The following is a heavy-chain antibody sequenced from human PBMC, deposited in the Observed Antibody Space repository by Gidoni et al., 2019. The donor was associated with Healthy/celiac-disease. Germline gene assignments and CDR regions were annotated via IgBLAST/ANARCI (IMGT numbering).Heavy chain of an antibody. CDR3: ARDERWAVDSSGYYYFDY. V-gene: IGHV1-18*01. J-gene: IGHJ4*02. CDR1: GYTFTSYG. Sequence: QVQLVQSGAEVKKTGASVKVSCKASGYTFTSYGISWVRQAPGQGLEWMGWISAYNGTTNYAQKLQGRVTMTTDTSTSTAYMELRSLRSDDTAVYYCARDERWAVDSSGYYYFDYWGQGTLVTVSS. CDR2: ISAYNGTT. D-gene: IGHD3-22*01.